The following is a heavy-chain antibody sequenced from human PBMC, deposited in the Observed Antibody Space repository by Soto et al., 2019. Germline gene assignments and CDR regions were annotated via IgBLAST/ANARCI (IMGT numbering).Heavy chain of an antibody. J-gene: IGHJ6*02. V-gene: IGHV4-34*01. Sequence: LSLTCAVYGGSFSGYYWSWIRQPPGKGLERIGEINHSGSTNYNPSLKSRVTISVDTSKNQFSLKLSSVTAADTAVYYCARVPRGRGYYYHYYGMDVWGQGTTVTVSS. CDR3: ARVPRGRGYYYHYYGMDV. CDR1: GGSFSGYY. D-gene: IGHD2-15*01. CDR2: INHSGST.